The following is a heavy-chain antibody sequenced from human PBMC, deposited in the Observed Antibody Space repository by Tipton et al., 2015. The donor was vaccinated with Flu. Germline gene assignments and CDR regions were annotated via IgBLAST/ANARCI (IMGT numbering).Heavy chain of an antibody. CDR3: ARDGGYSYGYERGWFDP. V-gene: IGHV3-30*04. D-gene: IGHD5-18*01. CDR1: GFTFSSYA. Sequence: SLRLSCAASGFTFSSYAMHWVRQAPGKGLEWVAVISYDGSNKYYADSVKGRFTISRDNSKNTLYLQMNSLRAEDTAVYYCARDGGYSYGYERGWFDPWGQGTLVTVSS. CDR2: ISYDGSNK. J-gene: IGHJ5*02.